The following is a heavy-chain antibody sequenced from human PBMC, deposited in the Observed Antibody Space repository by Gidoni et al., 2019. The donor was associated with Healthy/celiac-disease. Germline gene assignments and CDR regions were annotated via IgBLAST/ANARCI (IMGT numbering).Heavy chain of an antibody. J-gene: IGHJ4*02. Sequence: DVPLLESGGGLVQPGGSLRLSCAASGFTFSSYAMSWVRQAPGKGLEWVSAISGSVGSTYYADSVKGRFTISRDNSKNTLYLQMNSLRAEDTAVYYCAKSRAARPMPDYWGQGTLGTVSS. CDR1: GFTFSSYA. CDR2: ISGSVGST. D-gene: IGHD6-6*01. V-gene: IGHV3-23*01. CDR3: AKSRAARPMPDY.